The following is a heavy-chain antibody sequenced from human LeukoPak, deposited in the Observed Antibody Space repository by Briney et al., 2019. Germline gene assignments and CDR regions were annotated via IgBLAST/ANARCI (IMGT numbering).Heavy chain of an antibody. D-gene: IGHD1-26*01. Sequence: GRSLRVSCAASGFTFTSYGMHWVRQVQGEGLEWVAIITHNGGTQYYADSVKGRFTISRDNSQSTVFLQMNSLRPEDTAVYYCARDAQSGAFSDFDYWGQGTLVTVSS. CDR1: GFTFTSYG. CDR3: ARDAQSGAFSDFDY. J-gene: IGHJ4*02. V-gene: IGHV3-30*19. CDR2: ITHNGGTQ.